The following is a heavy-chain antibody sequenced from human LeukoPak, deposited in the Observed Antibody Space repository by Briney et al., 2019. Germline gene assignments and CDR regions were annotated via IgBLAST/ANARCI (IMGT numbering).Heavy chain of an antibody. J-gene: IGHJ4*02. CDR3: ARDYCDWDTYCFEY. CDR2: IFPCDSDT. D-gene: IGHD3-22*01. CDR1: GYSITSYW. Sequence: GESLKISCKGSGYSITSYWIGWVRQMPGKGLEWMGIIFPCDSDTRYSPSFQGQVTISADKSISTAYLQWSRLKASDTGMYYCARDYCDWDTYCFEYWGQGTLVTVSS. V-gene: IGHV5-51*01.